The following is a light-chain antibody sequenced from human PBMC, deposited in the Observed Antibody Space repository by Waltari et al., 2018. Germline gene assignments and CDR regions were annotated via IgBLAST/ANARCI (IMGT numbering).Light chain of an antibody. V-gene: IGLV2-14*01. J-gene: IGLJ3*02. CDR3: ASYTSSSTWV. Sequence: QSALTQPASVSGSPGQSITISCTGPSSDVGGYNSVCWYQQSPGKAPKLMIYDVSSRPSGVSNRFSGSKSGNTASLTISGLQAEDEADYYCASYTSSSTWVFGGGTKLTVL. CDR1: SSDVGGYNS. CDR2: DVS.